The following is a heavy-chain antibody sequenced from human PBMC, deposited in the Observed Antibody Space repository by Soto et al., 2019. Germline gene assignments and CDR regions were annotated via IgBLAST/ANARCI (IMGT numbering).Heavy chain of an antibody. J-gene: IGHJ5*02. CDR2: ISGSGGST. Sequence: EVQLLESGGGLVQPGGSLRLSCAASGFTFSSYAMSWVHQAPGKALEWISAISGSGGSTYYADSVKGRFTISRDNSKNSLYLQMNSLRAEDTAVYYCAKGGARPYYSSTSCPFDPWGHGTLVTVSS. D-gene: IGHD2-2*01. CDR1: GFTFSSYA. CDR3: AKGGARPYYSSTSCPFDP. V-gene: IGHV3-23*01.